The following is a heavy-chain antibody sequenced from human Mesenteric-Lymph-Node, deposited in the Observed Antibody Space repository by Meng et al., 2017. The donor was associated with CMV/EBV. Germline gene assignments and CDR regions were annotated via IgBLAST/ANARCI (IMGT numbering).Heavy chain of an antibody. D-gene: IGHD6-6*01. CDR3: AHSIFDYTSSWKYFDY. CDR1: FSLSTNGVA. J-gene: IGHJ4*02. Sequence: FSLSTNGVAVGWIRQTPGKALEWLAFIYWDDDKRYSPSLKTRLTITKDTSKSQVVLTMTNMDPVDTATYYCAHSIFDYTSSWKYFDYWGEGALVTVSS. V-gene: IGHV2-5*02. CDR2: IYWDDDK.